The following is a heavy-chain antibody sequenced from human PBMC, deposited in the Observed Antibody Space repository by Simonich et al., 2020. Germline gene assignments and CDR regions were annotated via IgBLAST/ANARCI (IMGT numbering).Heavy chain of an antibody. Sequence: GGGLVKPGGSLSLSCAASGFTFISYSMNWVRQAPGKGLEWVSSISSSSSYLYYEDAVKGRFTISRDNAKNTLYLQMNSLRAEDTAVYYCARDTSYYGSGSYYFDYWGQGNLVTVS. CDR1: GFTFISYS. CDR2: ISSSSSYL. D-gene: IGHD3-10*01. J-gene: IGHJ4*02. CDR3: ARDTSYYGSGSYYFDY. V-gene: IGHV3-21*01.